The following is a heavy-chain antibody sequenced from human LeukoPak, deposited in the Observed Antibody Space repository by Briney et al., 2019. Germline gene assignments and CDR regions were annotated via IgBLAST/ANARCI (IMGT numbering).Heavy chain of an antibody. CDR2: IHTSGST. J-gene: IGHJ4*02. CDR3: ARAPSVGSGSYYKVLDY. Sequence: SETLSLTCTVSVGSISSGSYYWSWIRQPAGKGLEWLGRIHTSGSTNYNPSLKSRVTISVDTSKNQFSLKLSSVTAADTAVYYCARAPSVGSGSYYKVLDYWGQGTLVTVSS. D-gene: IGHD3-10*01. V-gene: IGHV4-61*02. CDR1: VGSISSGSYY.